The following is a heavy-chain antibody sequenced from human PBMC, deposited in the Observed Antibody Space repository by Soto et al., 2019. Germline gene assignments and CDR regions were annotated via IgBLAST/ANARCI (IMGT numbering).Heavy chain of an antibody. V-gene: IGHV3-7*01. CDR1: GFTFSSYW. D-gene: IGHD6-6*01. J-gene: IGHJ4*02. CDR3: AREGNRSSYYFDY. CDR2: IKQDGSEK. Sequence: EVQLVESGGGLVQPGGSLRLSCAASGFTFSSYWMSWVRQAPGKGLEWVANIKQDGSEKYYVDSVKGRFTISRDNANNSLYLQMNRLRAEDTAVYYCAREGNRSSYYFDYWGQGTLVTVSS.